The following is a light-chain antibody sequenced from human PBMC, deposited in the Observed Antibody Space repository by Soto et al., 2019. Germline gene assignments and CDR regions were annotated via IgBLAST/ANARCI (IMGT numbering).Light chain of an antibody. V-gene: IGKV3-20*01. J-gene: IGKJ1*01. CDR1: QSVRNNY. CDR3: QQYGSSKT. Sequence: EIVLTQSPGTLSLSPGERATLSCRASQSVRNNYVAWYQQKPGRAPRRVIYAASSRATGIPDRFSGSGSGTDFPLTISSLEPEDFARYYCQQYGSSKTFGQGTKVEIK. CDR2: AAS.